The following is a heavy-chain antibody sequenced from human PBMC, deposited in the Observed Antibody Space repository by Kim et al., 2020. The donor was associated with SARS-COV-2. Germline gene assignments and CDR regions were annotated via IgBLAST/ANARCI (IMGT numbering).Heavy chain of an antibody. CDR3: ARGNYGFDV. V-gene: IGHV3-74*01. Sequence: GGSLRLSCAASGFPFSSYWMHWVRQAPGKGLVWVPNIEKDGATTNYADSVKGRFTISRDNAKSTLYLQMDSLRPEDTAVYYCARGNYGFDVWGQGTSVTASS. CDR2: IEKDGATT. J-gene: IGHJ6*02. D-gene: IGHD3-10*01. CDR1: GFPFSSYW.